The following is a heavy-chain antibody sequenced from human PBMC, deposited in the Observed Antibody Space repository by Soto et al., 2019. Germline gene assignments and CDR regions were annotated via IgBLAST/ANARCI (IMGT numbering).Heavy chain of an antibody. Sequence: GGSLRLSCVVSGFSFRIYSMNWVRQATGKGLEWISYISSDSGTIYYADSLKGRFTISRDNGKNSLYLQMNSLTDEDTAVYYCARGRLWSFDFWGQGTLVTVSS. V-gene: IGHV3-48*02. CDR1: GFSFRIYS. CDR3: ARGRLWSFDF. J-gene: IGHJ4*02. CDR2: ISSDSGTI. D-gene: IGHD3-10*01.